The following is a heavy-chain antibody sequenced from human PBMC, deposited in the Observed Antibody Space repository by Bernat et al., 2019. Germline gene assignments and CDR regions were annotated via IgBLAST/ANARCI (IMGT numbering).Heavy chain of an antibody. CDR1: GGTFSSYT. V-gene: IGHV1-69*02. CDR3: ARGRQWLVKNYDAFDI. J-gene: IGHJ3*02. Sequence: QVQLVQSGAEVKKPGSSVKVSCKASGGTFSSYTISWVRQAPGQGLEWMGRIIPILGIAIYAQKFQGRVTITADKSTSTAYMELSSLRSEDTAVYYCARGRQWLVKNYDAFDIWGQGTMVTVSS. D-gene: IGHD6-19*01. CDR2: IIPILGIA.